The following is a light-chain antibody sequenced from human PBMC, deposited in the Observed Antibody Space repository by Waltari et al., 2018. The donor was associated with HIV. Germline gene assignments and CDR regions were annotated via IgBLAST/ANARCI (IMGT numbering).Light chain of an antibody. CDR1: RSNIARHG. V-gene: IGLV1-44*01. J-gene: IGLJ2*01. CDR2: YNR. CDR3: TTWDDSLNAVV. Sequence: QSVLTQPPSESGTPGQRVTISCSGSRSNIARHGVNWYPQLPGPEPKLLIYYNRLRPSGVPDRFSGSKSGTSASLAISGLQSEDDPDYFCTTWDDSLNAVVFGGGTKLTVL.